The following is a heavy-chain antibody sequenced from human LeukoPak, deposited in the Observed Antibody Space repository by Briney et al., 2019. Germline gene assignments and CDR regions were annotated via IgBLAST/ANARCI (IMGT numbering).Heavy chain of an antibody. CDR1: GYTFTGYY. J-gene: IGHJ5*02. CDR3: ARGGGIAGPNWFDP. V-gene: IGHV1-2*02. Sequence: ASVKVSCKASGYTFTGYYMHWVRQAPGQGLEGMGWINPNSGGTNYAQKFQGRVTMTRDTSISTAYMELSRLRSDDTAVYYCARGGGIAGPNWFDPWGQGTLVTVSS. D-gene: IGHD6-13*01. CDR2: INPNSGGT.